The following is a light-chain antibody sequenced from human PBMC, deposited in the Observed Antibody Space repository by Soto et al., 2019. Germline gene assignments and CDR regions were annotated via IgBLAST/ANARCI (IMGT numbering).Light chain of an antibody. CDR3: QQYGDSPWT. J-gene: IGKJ1*01. CDR2: GAS. V-gene: IGKV4-1*01. Sequence: DIVMTQSPDSLAVSLGERATINCKSSQSVLHTPNDKNYLAWYQRKPGQAPRLLIYGASDRATGIPDRFSGSGSGTDFTLTISRLEPEDFAVYYCQQYGDSPWTFGQGTKVDIK. CDR1: QSVLHTPNDKNY.